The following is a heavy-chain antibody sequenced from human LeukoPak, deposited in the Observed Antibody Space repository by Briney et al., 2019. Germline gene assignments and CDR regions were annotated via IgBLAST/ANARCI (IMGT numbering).Heavy chain of an antibody. D-gene: IGHD3-22*01. CDR2: ISSSSSTI. CDR1: GFTFSSYS. J-gene: IGHJ5*02. CDR3: ARGRYYDSSGYPNWFDP. V-gene: IGHV3-48*04. Sequence: GGSLRLSCAASGFTFSSYSMNWVRQAPGKGLEWVSYISSSSSTIYYADSVKGRFTISRDNAKNSLYLQMNSLRAEDTAVYYCARGRYYDSSGYPNWFDPWGQGTLVTVSS.